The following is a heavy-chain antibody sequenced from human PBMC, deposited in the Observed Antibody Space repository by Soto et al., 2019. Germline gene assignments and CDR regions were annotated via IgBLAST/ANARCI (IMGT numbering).Heavy chain of an antibody. CDR2: IYYSGST. V-gene: IGHV4-39*01. J-gene: IGHJ4*02. D-gene: IGHD6-13*01. CDR3: ARHRGSSSSPDY. Sequence: SETLSLTCTVSGGSISSSSYYWGWIRQPPGKGLEWIGSIYYSGSTYYNPSLKSRVTISVDTSKNQFSLKLSSVTAADTAVYYCARHRGSSSSPDYWGQGTLVTVSS. CDR1: GGSISSSSYY.